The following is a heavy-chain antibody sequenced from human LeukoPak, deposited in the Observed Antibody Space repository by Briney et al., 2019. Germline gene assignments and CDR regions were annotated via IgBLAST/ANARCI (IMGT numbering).Heavy chain of an antibody. CDR1: GFTFSSYA. CDR2: ITSSGATT. CDR3: AKDRPNYYGSNGHYYKLNGDC. V-gene: IGHV3-23*01. J-gene: IGHJ4*02. Sequence: PGGSLRLSCAASGFTFSSYAMSWVRQAPGKGLEWVSFITSSGATTYYADSVKGRFTISRDNSDNTLYLQMNSLRAGDTAVYYCAKDRPNYYGSNGHYYKLNGDCWGQGTLVTVSS. D-gene: IGHD3-22*01.